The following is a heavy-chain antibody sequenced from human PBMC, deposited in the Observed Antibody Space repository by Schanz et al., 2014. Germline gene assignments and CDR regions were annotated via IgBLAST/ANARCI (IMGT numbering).Heavy chain of an antibody. CDR3: AKDRGGDYEVSYYYGMDV. Sequence: QVQLVESGGGVVRPGRSLRLSCAASGFTFSNYGMQWVRQAPGKGLEWVAVISYDGSDKFYADSVKGRFTISRDNSNNTLSLQMNSLRNEDTAVYYCAKDRGGDYEVSYYYGMDVWGQGTTVTVSS. CDR1: GFTFSNYG. CDR2: ISYDGSDK. V-gene: IGHV3-30*18. D-gene: IGHD4-17*01. J-gene: IGHJ6*02.